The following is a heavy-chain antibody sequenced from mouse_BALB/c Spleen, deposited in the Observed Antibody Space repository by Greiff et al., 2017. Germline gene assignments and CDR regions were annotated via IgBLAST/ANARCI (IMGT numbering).Heavy chain of an antibody. J-gene: IGHJ4*01. CDR1: GYTFTDYN. D-gene: IGHD2-1*01. Sequence: VQLQQSGPELVKPGASVKIPCKASGYTFTDYNMDWVKQSHGKSLEWIGDINPNNGGTIYNQKFKGKATLTVDKSSSTAYMELRSLTSEDTAVYYCARYGNYRYYYAMDYWGQGTSVTVSS. V-gene: IGHV1-18*01. CDR2: INPNNGGT. CDR3: ARYGNYRYYYAMDY.